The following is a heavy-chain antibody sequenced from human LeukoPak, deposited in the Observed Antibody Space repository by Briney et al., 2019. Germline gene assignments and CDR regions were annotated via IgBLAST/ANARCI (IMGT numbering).Heavy chain of an antibody. J-gene: IGHJ4*02. V-gene: IGHV4-39*01. D-gene: IGHD2-2*01. CDR3: ARLIRIVVVPAASGWGTVGY. Sequence: SETLSLTCTVSGGSISSSSYYWGWIRQPPGKGLEWIGSIYYSGSTYYNPSLKSRVTISVDTSKNQFSLKLSSVTAADTAVYYCARLIRIVVVPAASGWGTVGYWGQGTLVTVSS. CDR2: IYYSGST. CDR1: GGSISSSSYY.